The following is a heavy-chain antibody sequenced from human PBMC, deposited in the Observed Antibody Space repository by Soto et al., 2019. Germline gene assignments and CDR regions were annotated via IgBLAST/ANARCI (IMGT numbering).Heavy chain of an antibody. J-gene: IGHJ4*02. Sequence: ASVQVSCKASGYMFVTYGINWVRQAPGQGLEWMGWISAYNGNTKYAQNLQGRVTMTTDASTSTAYMEMRSLRSDDTAVYYCARDLDGSGSYYTDDWGPGTLVTV. CDR3: ARDLDGSGSYYTDD. CDR1: GYMFVTYG. V-gene: IGHV1-18*01. CDR2: ISAYNGNT. D-gene: IGHD3-10*01.